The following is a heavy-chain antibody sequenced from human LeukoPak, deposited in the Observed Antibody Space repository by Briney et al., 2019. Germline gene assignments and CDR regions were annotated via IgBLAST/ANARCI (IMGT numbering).Heavy chain of an antibody. CDR1: GFTFSSYE. V-gene: IGHV3-48*03. J-gene: IGHJ4*02. D-gene: IGHD1-26*01. CDR3: ARVGSYYPSGPNDY. Sequence: GGSLRLSCAASGFTFSSYEMNWVRKAPGKGLEWVSYISSSGSTIYYADSVKGRFTISRDNAKNSLYLQMNSLRAEDTAVYYCARVGSYYPSGPNDYWGQGTLVTVSS. CDR2: ISSSGSTI.